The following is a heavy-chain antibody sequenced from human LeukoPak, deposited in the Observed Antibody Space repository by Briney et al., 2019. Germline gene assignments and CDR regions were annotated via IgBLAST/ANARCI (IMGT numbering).Heavy chain of an antibody. D-gene: IGHD3-22*01. CDR2: MCGTAGCT. CDR1: VSTFYMYA. Sequence: GSLTLSCQASVSTFYMYAMSWVRQAPGKGLEWVASMCGTAGCTFYPDSVKGRFTISRDNSKNVLYLRMNSLTAEDTAIYYCAKDRPNFHENSGHYYRRDGDSWGQGTLVTVSS. V-gene: IGHV3-23*01. CDR3: AKDRPNFHENSGHYYRRDGDS. J-gene: IGHJ5*01.